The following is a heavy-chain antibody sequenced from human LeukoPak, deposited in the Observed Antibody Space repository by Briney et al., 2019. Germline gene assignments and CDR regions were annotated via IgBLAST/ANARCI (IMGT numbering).Heavy chain of an antibody. CDR2: MNPNSGNT. Sequence: ASVKVSCKASGYTFTSYDINWVRQATGQGVEWMGWMNPNSGNTGYAQKFQGRVTITRNTSISTAYMELSILTSEYTAAYYCARPLAGNYYYMDVWGKGTTVTVSS. J-gene: IGHJ6*03. CDR1: GYTFTSYD. D-gene: IGHD6-6*01. CDR3: ARPLAGNYYYMDV. V-gene: IGHV1-8*03.